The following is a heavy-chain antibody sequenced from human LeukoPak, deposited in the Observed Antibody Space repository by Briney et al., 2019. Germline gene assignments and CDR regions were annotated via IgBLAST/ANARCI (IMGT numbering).Heavy chain of an antibody. CDR2: IKYDGSET. Sequence: GGSLRLSCAASGLTFSSYWMTWVRQAPGKGLEWVATIKYDGSETYYVDSVRGRFSISRDNAKNSLYLQMNSLSAEDTAVYYCASDSTLSNYWGQGTLVTVSS. D-gene: IGHD3-16*01. CDR3: ASDSTLSNY. CDR1: GLTFSSYW. V-gene: IGHV3-7*04. J-gene: IGHJ4*02.